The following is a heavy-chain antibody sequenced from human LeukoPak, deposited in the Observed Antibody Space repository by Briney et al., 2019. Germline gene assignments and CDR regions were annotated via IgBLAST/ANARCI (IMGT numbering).Heavy chain of an antibody. D-gene: IGHD2-15*01. J-gene: IGHJ5*02. CDR3: APMEDIVVVVAAT. CDR1: GFTFSSYS. V-gene: IGHV3-21*01. CDR2: ISSSSSYI. Sequence: PGGSLRLSCAASGFTFSSYSMNWVCQAPGKGLEWVSSISSSSSYIYYADSVKGRFTISRDNAKNSLYLQMNSLRAEDTAVYYCAPMEDIVVVVAATWGQGTLVTVSS.